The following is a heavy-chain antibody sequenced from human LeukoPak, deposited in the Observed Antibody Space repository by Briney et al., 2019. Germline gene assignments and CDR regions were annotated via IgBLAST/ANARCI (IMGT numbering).Heavy chain of an antibody. Sequence: ASVKVSCKASGYTFTSYRINWVRQAPGQGLEWMGWISAYNGNTNYAQKLQGRVTMTTDRSTRTAYMELRSLRSDDTAVYYCARELATFGGVIGYWGQGTLITVSS. CDR2: ISAYNGNT. D-gene: IGHD3-16*01. CDR1: GYTFTSYR. J-gene: IGHJ4*02. CDR3: ARELATFGGVIGY. V-gene: IGHV1-18*01.